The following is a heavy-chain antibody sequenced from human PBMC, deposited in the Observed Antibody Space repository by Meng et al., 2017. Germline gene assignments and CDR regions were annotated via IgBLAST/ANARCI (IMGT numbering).Heavy chain of an antibody. CDR3: ARGSSSWYNGNWFDP. Sequence: SVKVSCKASGGTFSSYAISWVRRAPGQGLEWMGGIIPIFGTANYAQKFQGRVTITTDESTSTAYMELSSLRSEDTAVYYCARGSSSWYNGNWFDPWGQGTLVTVSS. V-gene: IGHV1-69*05. D-gene: IGHD6-13*01. CDR2: IIPIFGTA. CDR1: GGTFSSYA. J-gene: IGHJ5*02.